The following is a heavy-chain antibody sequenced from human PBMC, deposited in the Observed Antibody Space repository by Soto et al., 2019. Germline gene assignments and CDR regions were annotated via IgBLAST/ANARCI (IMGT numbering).Heavy chain of an antibody. V-gene: IGHV4-34*01. CDR2: VKDGGHT. J-gene: IGHJ4*02. D-gene: IGHD5-12*01. CDR3: ARGQEGVVATH. Sequence: QVQLQQWGAGLLKPSETLSLNCAVTGGSLSGYYWSWIRQPPGKGLEWIGEVKDGGHTNYSPSLRGRVTISADTSTTQCSLRLNSVTAADTGVYYCARGQEGVVATHWDQGSLVTVSS. CDR1: GGSLSGYY.